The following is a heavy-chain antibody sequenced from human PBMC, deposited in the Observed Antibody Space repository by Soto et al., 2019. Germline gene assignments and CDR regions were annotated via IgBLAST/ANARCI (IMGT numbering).Heavy chain of an antibody. CDR2: INSDGSST. CDR1: GFTFSSYW. Sequence: GGSLRLSCAASGFTFSSYWMHWVRQAPGKGLVWVSRINSDGSSTSYADSVKGRFTISRDNAKNTLYLQMNSLRAEDTAVYYCAREGAARRGYYGMDVWGQGTTVTVSS. J-gene: IGHJ6*02. D-gene: IGHD6-6*01. CDR3: AREGAARRGYYGMDV. V-gene: IGHV3-74*01.